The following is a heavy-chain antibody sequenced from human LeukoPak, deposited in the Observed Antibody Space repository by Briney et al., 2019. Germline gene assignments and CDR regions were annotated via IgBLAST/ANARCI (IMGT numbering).Heavy chain of an antibody. V-gene: IGHV2-5*02. Sequence: SGPTLVKPTQTLTLTCTFSGFSLSTSGVGVGWIRQPPGKALEWLALIYWDDDKSYSPSLKSRLTINKHTSKNQVVVTMTNMDPVDTATYYCAHSLSGVGAFDIWGQGTMVTVPS. CDR1: GFSLSTSGVG. D-gene: IGHD2-8*01. J-gene: IGHJ3*02. CDR2: IYWDDDK. CDR3: AHSLSGVGAFDI.